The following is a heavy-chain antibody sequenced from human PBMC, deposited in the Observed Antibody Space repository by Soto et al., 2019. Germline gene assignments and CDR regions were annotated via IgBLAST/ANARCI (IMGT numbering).Heavy chain of an antibody. CDR2: ISSSSTTI. Sequence: GGSLRLSCAASGFTFSTFGMNWVRQAPGKGLEWISYISSSSTTIFYGGSVEGRFTVSRDNAENSLYLKMNSLRDEDTAVYYCARDKGGAVIELNWLDPWGHGTLVTVYS. V-gene: IGHV3-48*02. CDR3: ARDKGGAVIELNWLDP. CDR1: GFTFSTFG. D-gene: IGHD2-21*01. J-gene: IGHJ5*02.